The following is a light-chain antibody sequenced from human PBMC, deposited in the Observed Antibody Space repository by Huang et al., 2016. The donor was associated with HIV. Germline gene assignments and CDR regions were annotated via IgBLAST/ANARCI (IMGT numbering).Light chain of an antibody. CDR3: QKYNIAPYT. V-gene: IGKV1-27*01. J-gene: IGKJ2*01. Sequence: DILMTQSPFFLSASVGDRVSITCRASQGISYYLAWYQQRPGKVPKLLISEASTLQSGVPSRFSGGGSGTDFRLIISSLQPEDVATYYCQKYNIAPYTFGQGTKL. CDR2: EAS. CDR1: QGISYY.